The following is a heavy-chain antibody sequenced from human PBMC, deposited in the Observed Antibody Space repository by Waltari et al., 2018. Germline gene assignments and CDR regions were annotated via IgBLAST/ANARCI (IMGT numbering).Heavy chain of an antibody. V-gene: IGHV1-69*05. Sequence: QVHLVQSGAEVKKPGSSVTVSCRASGGPLSAYAITWVRQAPGQGLEWMGGRLPIFSEANYAQKFQGRVTITTDASTNTAYLELTSLRSEDTAMYYCARDGEYCSGDKCYSYWYFDLWGRGTLVTVSS. CDR1: GGPLSAYA. D-gene: IGHD2-15*01. CDR3: ARDGEYCSGDKCYSYWYFDL. J-gene: IGHJ2*01. CDR2: RLPIFSEA.